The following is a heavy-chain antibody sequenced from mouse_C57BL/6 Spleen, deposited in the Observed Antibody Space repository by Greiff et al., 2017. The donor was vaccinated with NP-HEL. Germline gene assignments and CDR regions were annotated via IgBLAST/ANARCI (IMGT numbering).Heavy chain of an antibody. J-gene: IGHJ4*01. Sequence: VKLQGSGPGMVKPSQSLSLTCTVTGYSITSGYDWHWIRHFPGNKLEWMGYISYSGSTNYNPSLQSRISITHDTSKNHFFLKLNSVTTEDTATYYCARAYPYYAMDYWGQGTSVTVSS. CDR2: ISYSGST. CDR1: GYSITSGYD. V-gene: IGHV3-1*01. CDR3: ARAYPYYAMDY. D-gene: IGHD2-10*01.